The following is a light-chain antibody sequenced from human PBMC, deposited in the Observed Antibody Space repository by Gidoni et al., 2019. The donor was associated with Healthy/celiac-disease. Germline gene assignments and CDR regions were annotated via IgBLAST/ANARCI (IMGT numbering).Light chain of an antibody. CDR3: CSYAGSYTYV. Sequence: QSALTQPRSVSGSPGQSVTISCTGTSSDVGGYNYVSWYQQHPGKAPKLMIYDVSKRPSGVPDRFSGSKSGNTASLTISGLQAEDEADYYCCSYAGSYTYVF. CDR1: SSDVGGYNY. V-gene: IGLV2-11*01. CDR2: DVS. J-gene: IGLJ1*01.